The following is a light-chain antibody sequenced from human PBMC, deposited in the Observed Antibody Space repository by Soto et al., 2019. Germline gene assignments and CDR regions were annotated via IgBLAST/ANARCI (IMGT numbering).Light chain of an antibody. J-gene: IGKJ1*01. CDR2: HAS. Sequence: DIQMTQSPSTLPASVGARVTITCRASQSISNWLAWSPQKPGTAPKLLIYHASTLESGVPARLSGSGYGTEFNHTISSLQPEYFATDYCQQYNSYSFGQGTKVDIK. V-gene: IGKV1-5*01. CDR3: QQYNSYS. CDR1: QSISNW.